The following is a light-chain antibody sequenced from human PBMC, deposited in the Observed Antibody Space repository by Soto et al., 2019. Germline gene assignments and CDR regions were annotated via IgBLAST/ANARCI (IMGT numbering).Light chain of an antibody. Sequence: DIHMNHSPSSLSASLVDRVTITCRASQSISDWLAWHQQKPGKAPKLLIYKASILESGVPSRFSGSGSGTEFTLTISSLQPDDFATYYCQQYYSYPITFGQGTRLENK. J-gene: IGKJ5*01. CDR2: KAS. CDR3: QQYYSYPIT. CDR1: QSISDW. V-gene: IGKV1-5*03.